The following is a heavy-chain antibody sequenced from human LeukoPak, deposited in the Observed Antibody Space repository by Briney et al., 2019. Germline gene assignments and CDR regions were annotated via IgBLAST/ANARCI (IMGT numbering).Heavy chain of an antibody. CDR3: ARASYYGDYSPFDY. CDR2: ISGSGHST. J-gene: IGHJ4*02. V-gene: IGHV3-23*01. D-gene: IGHD4-17*01. Sequence: GGSMRLSCAASGFTFTGYAMSWVRQAPGKGLEWVSAISGSGHSTDYADSVKGRFTISRDNSKNTLYLQMNSLRGEDTALYYCARASYYGDYSPFDYWGQGTLVTVSS. CDR1: GFTFTGYA.